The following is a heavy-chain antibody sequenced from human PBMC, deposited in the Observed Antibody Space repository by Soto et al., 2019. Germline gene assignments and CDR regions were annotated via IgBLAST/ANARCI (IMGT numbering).Heavy chain of an antibody. CDR1: GYTLTDKY. J-gene: IGHJ4*02. Sequence: QVQLVQSGAEVKRPGASVKVSCKASGYTLTDKYMNWVREAPGQGLEWMGWINPNGGTNYAQKFQGRVTMTRDTSISTAYMELSRLRSDDTAVYYCARSLTTLATLLDYWCKGTLVPVSS. V-gene: IGHV1-2*02. D-gene: IGHD4-4*01. CDR2: INPNGGT. CDR3: ARSLTTLATLLDY.